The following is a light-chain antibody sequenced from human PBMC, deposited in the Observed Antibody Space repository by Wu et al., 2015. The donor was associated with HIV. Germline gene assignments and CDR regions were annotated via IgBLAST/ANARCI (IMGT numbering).Light chain of an antibody. V-gene: IGKV1-NL1*01. J-gene: IGKJ1*01. CDR2: AAS. CDR1: QDITNS. CDR3: QQFYNSPXT. Sequence: DIQMTQSPSSLSASVGDEVTITCRASQDITNSLAWYQHKPGKAPKLLLYAASRLESGVPSRFSGSGSGTDYTLTISNLQPEDFATYYCQQFYNSPXTFGQGTRVDI.